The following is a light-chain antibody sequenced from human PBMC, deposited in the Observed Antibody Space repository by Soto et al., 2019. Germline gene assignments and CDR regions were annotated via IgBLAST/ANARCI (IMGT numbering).Light chain of an antibody. CDR2: WAS. J-gene: IGKJ2*01. CDR3: QQYYSSVT. CDR1: QTVFHTSYNKDF. Sequence: DIVMTQSPDSLSVSLGERATINCKSSQTVFHTSYNKDFLAWYQQKAGQPPKLLFYWASTRESGVPARFSGGGSGTDFSLTISSLQPEVVAVYYCQQYYSSVTFGQGTKLEIK. V-gene: IGKV4-1*01.